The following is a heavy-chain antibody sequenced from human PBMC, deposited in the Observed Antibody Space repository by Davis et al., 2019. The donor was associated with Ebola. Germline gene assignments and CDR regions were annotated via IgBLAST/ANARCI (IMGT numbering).Heavy chain of an antibody. V-gene: IGHV4-59*01. CDR3: ARGKCSGPYCYTGLWDY. J-gene: IGHJ4*02. CDR1: RDSISPYY. Sequence: SETLSLTCTVSRDSISPYYWSWLLQSPGKGLEWIGYVYHAGNTHYNPSLESRVTISADTSRNQISLRLNSVTAADSALYYGARGKCSGPYCYTGLWDYWGQGILVTVSS. CDR2: VYHAGNT. D-gene: IGHD2-15*01.